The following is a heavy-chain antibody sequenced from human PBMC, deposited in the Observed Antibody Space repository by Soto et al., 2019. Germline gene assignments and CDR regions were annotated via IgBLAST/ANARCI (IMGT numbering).Heavy chain of an antibody. Sequence: SETLSLTCTVSGGSISSGGYYWSWIRQHPGKGLEWIGYIYYSGSTYYNPSLKSRVTISVDTSKNQFSLKLSSVTAADTAVYYCARAFGAAAGIYGMDVWGQGTTVTVSS. CDR1: GGSISSGGYY. J-gene: IGHJ6*02. D-gene: IGHD6-13*01. V-gene: IGHV4-31*03. CDR3: ARAFGAAAGIYGMDV. CDR2: IYYSGST.